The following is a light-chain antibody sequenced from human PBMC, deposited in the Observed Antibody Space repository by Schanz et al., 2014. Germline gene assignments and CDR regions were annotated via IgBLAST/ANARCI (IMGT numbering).Light chain of an antibody. J-gene: IGLJ2*01. CDR2: AND. Sequence: QSVVTQPPSVSGTPGQRVTISCSGSNSNIGSNTLNWYQHVPGTAPKLLIYANDQRPTGVPDRFSGSKSGTSASLAISGLXXEDEADFYCAAWDDSLNGLLFGGGTKLTVL. V-gene: IGLV1-44*01. CDR3: AAWDDSLNGLL. CDR1: NSNIGSNT.